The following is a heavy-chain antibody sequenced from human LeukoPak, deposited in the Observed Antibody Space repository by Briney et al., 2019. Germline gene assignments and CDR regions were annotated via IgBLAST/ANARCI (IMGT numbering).Heavy chain of an antibody. CDR3: ARLGGDYDGFHGRGMDV. CDR2: IYPGDSDT. V-gene: IGHV5-51*01. J-gene: IGHJ6*02. CDR1: GYSFTSYW. D-gene: IGHD4-17*01. Sequence: GESLEISCKGSGYSFTSYWIGWVRQMPGKGLEWMGIIYPGDSDTRYSPSFQGQVTISADKSISTAYLQWSSLKASDTAMYYCARLGGDYDGFHGRGMDVWGQGTTVTVSS.